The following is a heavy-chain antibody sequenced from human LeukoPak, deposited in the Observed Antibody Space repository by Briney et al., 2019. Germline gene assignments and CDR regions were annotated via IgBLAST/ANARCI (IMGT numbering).Heavy chain of an antibody. CDR2: IYYSGST. CDR3: ARAVYCSSTSCSGDWFDP. CDR1: GGSISSYY. D-gene: IGHD2-2*01. V-gene: IGHV4-59*01. Sequence: SETLSLTCTVSGGSISSYYWSWIRQPPGKGLEWIGYIYYSGSTNYNPSLKSRVTISVDTSKNQFSLKLSSVTAADTAVYYCARAVYCSSTSCSGDWFDPWGQGTLVTVSS. J-gene: IGHJ5*02.